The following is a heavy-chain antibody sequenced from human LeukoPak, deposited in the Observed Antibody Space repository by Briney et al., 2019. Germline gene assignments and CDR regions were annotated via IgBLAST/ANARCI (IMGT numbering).Heavy chain of an antibody. Sequence: SETLSLTCAVSGYSISSGYYWGWIRQPPGKGLEWIGSIYHSGSTYYNPTLKSRVTISVDTSKNQFSLKLSSVTAADTAVYYCARTRVYYFDYWGQGTLVTVSS. CDR1: GYSISSGYY. V-gene: IGHV4-38-2*01. CDR3: ARTRVYYFDY. J-gene: IGHJ4*02. CDR2: IYHSGST.